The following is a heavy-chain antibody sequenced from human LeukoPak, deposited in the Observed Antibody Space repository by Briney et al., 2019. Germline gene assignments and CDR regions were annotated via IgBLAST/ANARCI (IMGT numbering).Heavy chain of an antibody. D-gene: IGHD6-13*01. V-gene: IGHV3-23*01. CDR2: ISSSGSGGST. CDR3: ARAYSSSWYDF. J-gene: IGHJ5*01. Sequence: GGSLRLSCAASGFTFSSYAMSWVRQAPGKGLEWVSGISSSGSGGSTYYADSVKGRFTISRDNFKNTLYLQINSVRAEDTAVYYCARAYSSSWYDFWGQGTLVTVSS. CDR1: GFTFSSYA.